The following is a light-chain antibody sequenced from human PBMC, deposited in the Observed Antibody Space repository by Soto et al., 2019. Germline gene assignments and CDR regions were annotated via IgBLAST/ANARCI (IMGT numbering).Light chain of an antibody. J-gene: IGLJ2*01. CDR2: DVS. V-gene: IGLV2-14*01. CDR3: SSYTSSSTVV. Sequence: QSALTQPASVSGSPGQSITISCTGTSSDVGDSNYVSWYQQHPGKAPKLMIYDVSNRPSGVSNRFSGSKSGNTASLTISGLQAEDEADYYCSSYTSSSTVVFGGGTKLTVL. CDR1: SSDVGDSNY.